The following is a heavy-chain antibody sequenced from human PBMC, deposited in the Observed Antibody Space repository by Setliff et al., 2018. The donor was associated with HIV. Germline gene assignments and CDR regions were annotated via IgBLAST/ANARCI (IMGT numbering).Heavy chain of an antibody. CDR2: ISALNGKT. V-gene: IGHV1-18*01. D-gene: IGHD3-22*01. Sequence: ASVKVSCKASGYTFTSYGISWVRQAPGQGLEGMGWISALNGKTNNAQKLQGRVTMTTDTSTSTAYMELRSLRSDDTAVYYCARIRSWYDSSGYSDYWGQGTLVTVSS. J-gene: IGHJ4*02. CDR1: GYTFTSYG. CDR3: ARIRSWYDSSGYSDY.